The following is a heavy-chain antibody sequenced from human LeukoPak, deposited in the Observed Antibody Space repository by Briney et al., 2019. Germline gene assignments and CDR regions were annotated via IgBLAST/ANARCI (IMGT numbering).Heavy chain of an antibody. CDR1: GYSFTSYW. CDR2: IYPGDSDT. J-gene: IGHJ3*02. Sequence: GESLKISCKGSGYSFTSYWIGWVRQVPGKGLEWMGIIYPGDSDTRYSPSFQGQVTISADKSISTAYLQWSSLKASDTAMYYCARVGSDYGDAFDIWGQGTMVTVSS. V-gene: IGHV5-51*01. D-gene: IGHD4-17*01. CDR3: ARVGSDYGDAFDI.